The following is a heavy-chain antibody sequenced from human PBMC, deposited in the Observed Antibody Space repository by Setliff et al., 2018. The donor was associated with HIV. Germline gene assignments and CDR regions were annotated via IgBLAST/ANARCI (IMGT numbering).Heavy chain of an antibody. CDR2: IYFTGST. Sequence: SETLSLTCTVSGGSISSYYWSWIRQPPGKGLEWIGYIYFTGSTNYNPSLKSRVTISLETSKNQFSLKLSSVTAADTAVYYCASRRSSSFGAYFQHWGQGTLVTVSS. J-gene: IGHJ1*01. CDR1: GGSISSYY. D-gene: IGHD6-6*01. CDR3: ASRRSSSFGAYFQH. V-gene: IGHV4-59*08.